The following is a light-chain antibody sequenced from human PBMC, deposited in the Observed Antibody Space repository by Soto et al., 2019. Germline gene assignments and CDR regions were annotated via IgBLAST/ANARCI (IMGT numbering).Light chain of an antibody. V-gene: IGKV3-20*01. Sequence: EIVLTQSPGTLSLSPGERATLSCRASQTVGNNYLDWYQQKPGQAPRLLIYGASSRATVIPDRFSGSGCGTDFTLTISRLEHEDFAVYYCRQSATSPRTFGQGTKVEIK. CDR2: GAS. J-gene: IGKJ1*01. CDR1: QTVGNNY. CDR3: RQSATSPRT.